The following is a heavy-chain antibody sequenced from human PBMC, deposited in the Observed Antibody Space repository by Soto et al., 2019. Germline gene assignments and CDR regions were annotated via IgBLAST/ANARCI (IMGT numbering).Heavy chain of an antibody. CDR3: ARDKDRLQLGGNYYYILDV. J-gene: IGHJ6*02. CDR2: IMPVFPTP. V-gene: IGHV1-69*05. Sequence: QVQLVQSGAEVKKPGSSVKVSCKASGGTFSTSAISWVRQAPGQGLEWVGGIMPVFPTPDYAQNFQGRVTLTPDESTTTAYLELTSLRADDTAVYYWARDKDRLQLGGNYYYILDVWGQGTAITVSS. D-gene: IGHD1-1*01. CDR1: GGTFSTSA.